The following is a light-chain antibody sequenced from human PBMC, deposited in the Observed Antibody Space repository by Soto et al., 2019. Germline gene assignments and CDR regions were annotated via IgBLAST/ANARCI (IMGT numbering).Light chain of an antibody. Sequence: QSALTQPASVSGSPGQSITISCTGTSSDVGGYNYVSWYQQHPGKAPKLMIYDVSNRPSGVSNRFSGSKSGNTASLTISGLQGEDEADYDCRSYTRSSTLGVFGGGTKLTVL. CDR3: RSYTRSSTLGV. CDR1: SSDVGGYNY. V-gene: IGLV2-14*01. CDR2: DVS. J-gene: IGLJ2*01.